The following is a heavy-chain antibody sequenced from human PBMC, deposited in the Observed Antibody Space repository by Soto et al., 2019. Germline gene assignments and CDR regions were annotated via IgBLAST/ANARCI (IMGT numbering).Heavy chain of an antibody. V-gene: IGHV3-30-3*01. D-gene: IGHD3-10*01. CDR2: ISYDGSNK. J-gene: IGHJ4*02. CDR3: ARGGNYYGSGSYFDY. CDR1: GFTFSSYA. Sequence: GESLKISCAASGFTFSSYAMHWVRQAPGKGLEWVAVISYDGSNKYYADSVKGRFTISRDNSKNTLYLQMNSLRAEDTAVYYCARGGNYYGSGSYFDYWGQGTLVTVSS.